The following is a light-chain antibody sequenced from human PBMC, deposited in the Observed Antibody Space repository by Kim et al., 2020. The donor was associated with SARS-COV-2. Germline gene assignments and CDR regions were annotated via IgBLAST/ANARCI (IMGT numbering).Light chain of an antibody. CDR3: QHYNSYSWT. V-gene: IGKV1-5*03. J-gene: IGKJ1*01. Sequence: ASVGDRVTINCRASQSISSWLAWYQQKRGKAPKLLIYRASSLESGVPSRFSGSGSGTEFTLTISSLQPDDFATYYCQHYNSYSWTFGQGTKVDIK. CDR1: QSISSW. CDR2: RAS.